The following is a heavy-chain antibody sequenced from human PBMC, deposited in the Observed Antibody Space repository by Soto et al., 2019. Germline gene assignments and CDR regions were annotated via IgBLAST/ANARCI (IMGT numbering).Heavy chain of an antibody. CDR2: IIPIFGTA. V-gene: IGHV1-69*13. D-gene: IGHD3-22*01. J-gene: IGHJ4*02. CDR1: GGTFSSYA. CDR3: ARDNYYDSSGYYPPSYYFDY. Sequence: ASVKVSCKASGGTFSSYAISWVRQAPGQGLEWMGGIIPIFGTANYAQKFQGRVTITADESTSTAYMELSSLRSEDTAVYYCARDNYYDSSGYYPPSYYFDYWGQGTLVTVSS.